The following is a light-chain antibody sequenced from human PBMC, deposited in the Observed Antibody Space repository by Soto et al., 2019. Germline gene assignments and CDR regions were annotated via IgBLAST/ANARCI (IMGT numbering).Light chain of an antibody. V-gene: IGKV1-39*01. J-gene: IGKJ1*01. CDR2: AAS. Sequence: DIQMTQSPSSLSASVGDRVTITCRASQSISSYLNWYQQKPGKAPKLLIYAASSLHSGVPSRFSGSGSGTDFTLTISTLHPEDFATYYCQQSYRTPRTFGQGTKVDIK. CDR1: QSISSY. CDR3: QQSYRTPRT.